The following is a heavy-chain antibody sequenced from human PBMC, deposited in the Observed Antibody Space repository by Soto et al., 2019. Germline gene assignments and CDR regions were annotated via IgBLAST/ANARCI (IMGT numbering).Heavy chain of an antibody. V-gene: IGHV4-31*03. D-gene: IGHD2-2*01. J-gene: IGHJ6*02. CDR2: IYYSGST. Sequence: QVQLQESGPGLVKPSQTLSLTCTVSGGSISSGGYYWSWIRQHPGKGREWIGYIYYSGSTYYNPSLKSRVTISVDTSKNQFSLKLSSVTAADTAVYYCARDPCKSTSCTTRQLLLEYGMDVWGQGTTVTVSS. CDR1: GGSISSGGYY. CDR3: ARDPCKSTSCTTRQLLLEYGMDV.